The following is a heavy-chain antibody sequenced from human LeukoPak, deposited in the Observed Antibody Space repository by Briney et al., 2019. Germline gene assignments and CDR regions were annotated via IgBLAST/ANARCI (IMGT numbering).Heavy chain of an antibody. D-gene: IGHD1-1*01. CDR2: IKSKIDGGTT. CDR3: SYRGGHNYRDYYYYYMDV. V-gene: IGHV3-15*01. Sequence: PGGSLRLSCAASGFTFRNAWMSWVRQAPGKGLEWVGRIKSKIDGGTTDYATPVKGRFTISRDDSKNMLYLQMNSLKTEDTAVYYCSYRGGHNYRDYYYYYMDVWGKGTTVTVSS. CDR1: GFTFRNAW. J-gene: IGHJ6*03.